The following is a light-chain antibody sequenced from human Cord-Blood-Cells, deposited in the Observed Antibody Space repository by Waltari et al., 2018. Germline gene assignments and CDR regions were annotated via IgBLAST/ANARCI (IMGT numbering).Light chain of an antibody. J-gene: IGKJ1*01. V-gene: IGKV1-5*03. CDR3: QQSQT. Sequence: DIQMTQSPSTLSASVGDRVTITCRASQSISSWLAWYQQKQGKAPKSLIYKASSLESGGPSRFSGSVSVTEFTLTISNLQPDDFATYYCQQSQTFGQGTKVEIK. CDR1: QSISSW. CDR2: KAS.